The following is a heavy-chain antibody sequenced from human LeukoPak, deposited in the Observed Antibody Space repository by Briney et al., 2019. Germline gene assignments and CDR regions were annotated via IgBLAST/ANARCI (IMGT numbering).Heavy chain of an antibody. J-gene: IGHJ5*02. Sequence: PGGSLRLSCVASRFTFSSSGMSWVRQPPGKGLEWIGEINHSGSTNYNPSLKSRVTISVDTSKNQFSLKLSSVTAADTAVYYCARGHGVGATSWFDPWGQGTLVTVSS. CDR3: ARGHGVGATSWFDP. CDR1: RFTFSSSG. CDR2: INHSGST. D-gene: IGHD2-15*01. V-gene: IGHV4-34*01.